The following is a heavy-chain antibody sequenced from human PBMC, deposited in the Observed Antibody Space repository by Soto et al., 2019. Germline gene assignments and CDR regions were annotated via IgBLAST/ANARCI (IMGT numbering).Heavy chain of an antibody. CDR1: GFTVSNNY. CDR2: IYSGGYT. J-gene: IGHJ4*02. CDR3: ATHRGGGGY. Sequence: EVQLVESGGGLIQPGGSLRLSCAVSGFTVSNNYMSWVRQAPGKGLEGVSVIYSGGYTAYGDSVKGRFTISRDNSKNTLTLQYDRRGAGAPAVYCGATHRGGGGYGGQGTLVTVSS. V-gene: IGHV3-53*01. D-gene: IGHD3-10*01.